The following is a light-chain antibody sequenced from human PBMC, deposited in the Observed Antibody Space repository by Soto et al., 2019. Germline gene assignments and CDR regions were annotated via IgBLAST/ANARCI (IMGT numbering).Light chain of an antibody. CDR3: NSYTTSSTLPNV. Sequence: QSALTQPASVSGSPGQSITISCTGTSSDVGAYNYVSWYQQHPGKAPKLMIYEVSNRPSGVSDRFSGSKSGNTASLTISGLQAEDEADYYCNSYTTSSTLPNVSGTGTKLTVL. J-gene: IGLJ1*01. CDR1: SSDVGAYNY. V-gene: IGLV2-14*01. CDR2: EVS.